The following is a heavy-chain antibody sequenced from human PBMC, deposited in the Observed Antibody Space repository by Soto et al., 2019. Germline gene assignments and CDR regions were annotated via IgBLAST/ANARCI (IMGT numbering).Heavy chain of an antibody. CDR2: INLFAGRT. D-gene: IGHD4-17*01. J-gene: IGHJ6*02. CDR3: ARGGVYGPDHYCRGMDV. V-gene: IGHV3-23*01. CDR1: GFTFRAYG. Sequence: EEQLLASGGGLVQPGGSLTLSCAASGFTFRAYGMSWIRQTPEKGLEWVSSINLFAGRTYYTDSVKGRFTISKDDSKSTVSLQRNSLRGEDTAIYYCARGGVYGPDHYCRGMDVWGQGRPVTVS.